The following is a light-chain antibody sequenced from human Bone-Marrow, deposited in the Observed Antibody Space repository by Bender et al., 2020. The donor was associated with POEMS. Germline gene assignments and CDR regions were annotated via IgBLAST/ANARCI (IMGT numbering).Light chain of an antibody. CDR1: NSDVGDYNY. CDR2: EGS. Sequence: QSALTQPASLSGSPGQSITLTCTGSNSDVGDYNYVSWFQQHPGKAPKLMIYEGSKRPSGVSNRFSGSKSGNTASLTISGLQAEDEADYYCCSYVGSSIWVFGGGTKLTVL. V-gene: IGLV2-23*01. J-gene: IGLJ3*02. CDR3: CSYVGSSIWV.